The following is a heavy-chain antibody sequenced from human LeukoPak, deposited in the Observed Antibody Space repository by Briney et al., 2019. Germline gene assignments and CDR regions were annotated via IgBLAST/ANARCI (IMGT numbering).Heavy chain of an antibody. J-gene: IGHJ4*02. Sequence: SETLSLTCTVSGGSISSSSYYWGWIRQPPGKGLKWIGSIYYSGSTYYNPSLKSRVTISVDTSKNQFSLKLSSVTAADTAVYYCARQVATIVREDYWGQGTLVTVSS. CDR1: GGSISSSSYY. CDR3: ARQVATIVREDY. D-gene: IGHD5-12*01. CDR2: IYYSGST. V-gene: IGHV4-39*01.